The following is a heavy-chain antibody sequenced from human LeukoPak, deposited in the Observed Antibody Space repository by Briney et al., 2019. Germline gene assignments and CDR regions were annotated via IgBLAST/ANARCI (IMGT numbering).Heavy chain of an antibody. D-gene: IGHD6-19*01. CDR1: GFTFDDYA. V-gene: IGHV3-9*01. CDR3: AKEINSSGWYGLDY. CDR2: ISWNSGSI. Sequence: GRSLRLSCAASGFTFDDYAMHWVRQAPGKGLEWVSGISWNSGSIGYADSAKGRFTISRDNAKNSLYLQMNSLRAEDTALYYCAKEINSSGWYGLDYWGQGTLVTVSS. J-gene: IGHJ4*02.